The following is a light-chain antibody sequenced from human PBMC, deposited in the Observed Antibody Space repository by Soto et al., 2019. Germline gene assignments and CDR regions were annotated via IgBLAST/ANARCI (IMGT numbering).Light chain of an antibody. V-gene: IGKV1-5*01. Sequence: DIQLTQSPSSLSASLRDRVTITCRASQNIRTYLNWYQQRPGKASNLLIHGTSNLQAGVPPRFSGSGSGTEFTLTISSLQPDDFATYYCQQYNSYSPTWTFGQGTKVDI. CDR1: QNIRTY. CDR2: GTS. J-gene: IGKJ1*01. CDR3: QQYNSYSPTWT.